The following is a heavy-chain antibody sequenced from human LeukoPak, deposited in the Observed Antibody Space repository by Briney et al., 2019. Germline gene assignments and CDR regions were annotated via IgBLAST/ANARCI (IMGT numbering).Heavy chain of an antibody. J-gene: IGHJ4*02. D-gene: IGHD4-23*01. CDR2: IYYSGST. CDR3: ARLPETTVVTHDYFDY. CDR1: GGSISSYY. Sequence: SETLSLTCTVSGGSISSYYWGWIRQPPGKGLEWIGSIYYSGSTYYNPSLKSRVTISVDTSKNQFSLKVSSVTAADTAVYYCARLPETTVVTHDYFDYWGQGTLVTVSS. V-gene: IGHV4-39*01.